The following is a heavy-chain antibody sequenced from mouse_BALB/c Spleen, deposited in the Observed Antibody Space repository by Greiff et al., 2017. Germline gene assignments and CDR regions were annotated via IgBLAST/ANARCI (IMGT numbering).Heavy chain of an antibody. D-gene: IGHD3-2*02. CDR1: GFTFSSFG. V-gene: IGHV5-17*02. CDR2: ISSGSSTI. Sequence: EVQVLESGGGLVQPGGSRKLSCAASGFTFSSFGMHWVRQAPEKGLEWVAYISSGSSTIYYADTVKGRFTISRDNPKNTLFLQMTSLRSEDTAMYYCARSGYWYFDVWGAGTTVTVSS. CDR3: ARSGYWYFDV. J-gene: IGHJ1*01.